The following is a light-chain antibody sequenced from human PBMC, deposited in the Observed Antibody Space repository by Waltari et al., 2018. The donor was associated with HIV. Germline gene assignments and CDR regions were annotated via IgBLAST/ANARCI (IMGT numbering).Light chain of an antibody. CDR1: QSISSTY. V-gene: IGKV3-20*01. Sequence: EIVLTQSPGTLSLSPGERAALSCRASQSISSTYLAWYQQKPGQAPRLLIYASSTRATDIPDRFTGSGSGTDFTLTISRLEPEDFAVYYCQQYGRSPWTFGQGTRVDIK. J-gene: IGKJ1*01. CDR2: ASS. CDR3: QQYGRSPWT.